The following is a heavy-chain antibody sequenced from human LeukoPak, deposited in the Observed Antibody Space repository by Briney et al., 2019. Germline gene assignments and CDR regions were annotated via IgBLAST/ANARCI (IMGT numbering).Heavy chain of an antibody. D-gene: IGHD3-3*01. Sequence: GGSLRLSCAASGFTFSSYAMSWVRQAPGKGLEWASAISGSGGRTYYTDYVKGRFTISRDNSKNTLYLQISSLRADDTAVYFCAKEPTSSGWFDPWGQGTLVTVSS. CDR2: ISGSGGRT. J-gene: IGHJ5*02. CDR1: GFTFSSYA. V-gene: IGHV3-23*01. CDR3: AKEPTSSGWFDP.